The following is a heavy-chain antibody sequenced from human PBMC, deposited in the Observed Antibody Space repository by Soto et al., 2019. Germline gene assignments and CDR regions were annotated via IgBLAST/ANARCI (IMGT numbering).Heavy chain of an antibody. CDR3: ATATVTNYYFDY. V-gene: IGHV5-10-1*01. CDR1: GYSFTSYW. CDR2: VDPSDSYT. Sequence: GESLKISCKGSGYSFTSYWISWVRQMPGKGLEWMGRVDPSDSYTNYSPSFQGHVTISADKSISTAYLQWSSLKASDTAMYYCATATVTNYYFDYWGQGTLVTVSS. D-gene: IGHD4-17*01. J-gene: IGHJ4*02.